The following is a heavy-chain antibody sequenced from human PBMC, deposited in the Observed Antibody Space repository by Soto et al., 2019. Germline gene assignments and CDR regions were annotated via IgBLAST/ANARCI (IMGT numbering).Heavy chain of an antibody. J-gene: IGHJ4*02. Sequence: PGGSLNRSCAASGFTFSNYTMHWVRQAPGKGLEWVALISYDEIDKYFADAVKGRFTISRDNSKNTLYLQMDSLRAEDTAVYYCAGRSGSSDYWGRGTLVTVSS. V-gene: IGHV3-30*04. D-gene: IGHD3-10*01. CDR1: GFTFSNYT. CDR3: AGRSGSSDY. CDR2: ISYDEIDK.